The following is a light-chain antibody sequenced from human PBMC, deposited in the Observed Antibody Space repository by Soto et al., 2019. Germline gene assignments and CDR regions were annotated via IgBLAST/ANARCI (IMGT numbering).Light chain of an antibody. J-gene: IGKJ3*01. CDR1: QSISNN. CDR3: QQYNNYPLT. CDR2: TAS. V-gene: IGKV1-17*01. Sequence: DIQMTQTPCSLSASPGDRVNITCRASQSISNNLAWYQQKPGQAPQRLIYTASTRPTGIPSRFSGSGSGTEFTLTISSLQPEDFAAYYCQQYNNYPLTFGPGTKVDIK.